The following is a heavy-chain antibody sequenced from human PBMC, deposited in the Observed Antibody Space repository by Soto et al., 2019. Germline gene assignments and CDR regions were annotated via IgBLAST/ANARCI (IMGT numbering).Heavy chain of an antibody. CDR3: AREYSSAWKIVDY. CDR2: ISDIGGTT. V-gene: IGHV3-23*01. D-gene: IGHD6-19*01. J-gene: IGHJ4*02. Sequence: EVQLLESGGGLVQPGRSLRLSCAASGFTFNSYAVSWVRQAPGKGLEWVSAISDIGGTTYYADSVKGRFTISRDNSKNTRYLQMNSLRAEDTAVYYCAREYSSAWKIVDYWGQGTLVTVSS. CDR1: GFTFNSYA.